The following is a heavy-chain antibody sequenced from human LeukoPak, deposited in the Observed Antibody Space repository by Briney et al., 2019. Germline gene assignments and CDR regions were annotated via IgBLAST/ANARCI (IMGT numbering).Heavy chain of an antibody. V-gene: IGHV3-30*02. CDR2: IWYDGNDK. Sequence: GGSLRLSCAASGFTFSSYGMHWVRQAPGKGLEWVAFIWYDGNDKYYADSAKGRFTISRDSSKNTLYLQMNSLRAEDTAVYYCAKDPLQYGSGSYYFDYWGQGTLVTVSS. D-gene: IGHD3-10*01. CDR1: GFTFSSYG. CDR3: AKDPLQYGSGSYYFDY. J-gene: IGHJ4*02.